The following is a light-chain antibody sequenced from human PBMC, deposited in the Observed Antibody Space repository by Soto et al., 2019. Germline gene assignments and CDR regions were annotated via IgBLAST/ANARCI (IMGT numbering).Light chain of an antibody. CDR3: QQYDTLPPYT. J-gene: IGKJ2*01. Sequence: DIQMTQSPSSLSASVGDRVTIACQANQDIGNYLNWYQQKPGKAPRLLIYDASNLEIGVPSRFSGSGSGTDFTFTISNLQPEDIENYYCQQYDTLPPYTFGQGTKVDIK. V-gene: IGKV1-33*01. CDR1: QDIGNY. CDR2: DAS.